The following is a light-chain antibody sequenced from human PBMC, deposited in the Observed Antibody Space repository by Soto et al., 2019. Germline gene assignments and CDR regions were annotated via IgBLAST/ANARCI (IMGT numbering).Light chain of an antibody. CDR1: ISDVGSYNL. CDR2: EAT. V-gene: IGLV2-23*01. Sequence: QSALTQPASVSGSPGQSITISCTGSISDVGSYNLVSWCQHHPGKVPKVIIYEATKRPSGVSSRFSGSKSPNAASLTISGPQAEDEADYYCCSYAGNSRTFGSGTKVTVL. J-gene: IGLJ1*01. CDR3: CSYAGNSRT.